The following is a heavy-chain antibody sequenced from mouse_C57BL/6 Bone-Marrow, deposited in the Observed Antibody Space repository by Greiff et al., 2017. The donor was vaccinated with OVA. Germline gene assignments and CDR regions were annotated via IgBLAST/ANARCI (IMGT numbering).Heavy chain of an antibody. J-gene: IGHJ3*01. V-gene: IGHV1-55*01. Sequence: QVQLQQPGAELVKPGASVKMSCKASGYTFTSYWITWVKQRPGQGLEWIGNINPSNGSTNYNEKFKSKATLTVDKSSSTAYMQLSSLTSEDSAVYYCAREGGSSGYRFAYWGQGTLVTVSA. D-gene: IGHD3-2*02. CDR3: AREGGSSGYRFAY. CDR2: INPSNGST. CDR1: GYTFTSYW.